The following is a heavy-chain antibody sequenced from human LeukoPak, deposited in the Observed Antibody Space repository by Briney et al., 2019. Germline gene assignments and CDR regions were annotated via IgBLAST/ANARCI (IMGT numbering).Heavy chain of an antibody. CDR3: ARGYGSGSYYVWFDP. CDR2: INHSGSP. V-gene: IGHV4-34*01. D-gene: IGHD3-10*01. J-gene: IGHJ5*02. Sequence: SETLSLTCAVYGGSFSSYYWSWIRQPPGKGLEWIGEINHSGSPNYNPSLKSRVTISVDTSKNQFSLKLSSVTAADTAVYYCARGYGSGSYYVWFDPWGQGTLVTVSS. CDR1: GGSFSSYY.